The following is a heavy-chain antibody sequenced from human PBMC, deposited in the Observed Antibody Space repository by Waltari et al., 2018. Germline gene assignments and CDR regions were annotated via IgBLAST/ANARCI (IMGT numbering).Heavy chain of an antibody. V-gene: IGHV4-34*01. Sequence: QVQLQQWGAGLLKPSATLSLTCAVYGGSFSGYYWSWIRQPPGKGLEWIGEINHSGSTNYNPSLKSRVTISVDTSKNQFSLKLSSVTAADTAVYYCARPLNYDFWSGYYSQGAFDIWGQGTMVTVSS. D-gene: IGHD3-3*01. CDR3: ARPLNYDFWSGYYSQGAFDI. CDR2: INHSGST. CDR1: GGSFSGYY. J-gene: IGHJ3*02.